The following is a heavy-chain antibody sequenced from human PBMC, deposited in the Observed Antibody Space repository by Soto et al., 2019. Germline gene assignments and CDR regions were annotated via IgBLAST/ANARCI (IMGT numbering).Heavy chain of an antibody. V-gene: IGHV3-21*01. CDR1: GFTFSSYS. CDR2: ISSSSSYI. D-gene: IGHD2-2*01. J-gene: IGHJ3*02. Sequence: GGSLRLSCAASGFTFSSYSMNWVRQAPGKGLEWVSSISSSSSYIYYADSVKGRFTISRDNAKNSLYLQMNSLRAEDTAVYYCARGEFEDIVVVPAADDAFDIWGQGTMVTVSS. CDR3: ARGEFEDIVVVPAADDAFDI.